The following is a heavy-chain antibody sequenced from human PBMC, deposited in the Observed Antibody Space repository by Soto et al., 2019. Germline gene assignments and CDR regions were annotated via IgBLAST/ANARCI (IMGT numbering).Heavy chain of an antibody. CDR1: GYTFTSYA. J-gene: IGHJ5*02. V-gene: IGHV1-3*01. Sequence: GASVKVSCKASGYTFTSYAMHWVRQAPGQRLEWMGWINAGNGNTKYSQKFQGRVTITRDTSASTAYMELSSLRSEDTAVYYCARDPSPRYCSSTSCYGFDPWGQGTLVTVSS. D-gene: IGHD2-2*01. CDR2: INAGNGNT. CDR3: ARDPSPRYCSSTSCYGFDP.